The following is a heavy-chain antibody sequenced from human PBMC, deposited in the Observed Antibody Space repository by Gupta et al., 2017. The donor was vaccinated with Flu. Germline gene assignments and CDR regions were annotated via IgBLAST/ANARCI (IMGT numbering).Heavy chain of an antibody. CDR3: TTGQL. V-gene: IGHV3-15*05. CDR2: IKRDSDGGTS. CDR1: YFTFTNAW. J-gene: IGHJ4*02. Sequence: QVVEAGGGLVKPGGSLRFTCTGSYFTFTNAWVTWVSQAPGKGLEVVALIKRDSDGGTSHYAESVEGRFTISRDDSKDSAYLQMESLRIEDSAKYFCTTGQLWGQGAQV. D-gene: IGHD1-1*01.